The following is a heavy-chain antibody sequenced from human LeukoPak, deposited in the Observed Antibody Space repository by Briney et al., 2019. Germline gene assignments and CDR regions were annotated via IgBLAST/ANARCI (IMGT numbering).Heavy chain of an antibody. D-gene: IGHD1-7*01. CDR2: INHSGVT. CDR3: ARDGTLELRRMDV. Sequence: PSETLSLTCDVYGGSLSGYYWTWIRQPPGKGLEWIGEINHSGVTNYNPSLKSRVTISVDTSKIQFSLKLNSATAADTAVYYCARDGTLELRRMDVWGQGTTVTVSS. J-gene: IGHJ6*02. CDR1: GGSLSGYY. V-gene: IGHV4-34*01.